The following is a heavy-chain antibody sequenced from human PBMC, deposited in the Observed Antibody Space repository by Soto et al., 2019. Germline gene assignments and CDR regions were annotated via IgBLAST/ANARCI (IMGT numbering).Heavy chain of an antibody. V-gene: IGHV3-23*01. CDR2: ISGSGGST. CDR3: AKDPGSSGYYYSFDY. J-gene: IGHJ4*02. D-gene: IGHD3-22*01. Sequence: GGSLRLSCAASGFTFSSYAMSWVRQAPGKGLEWVSAISGSGGSTYYADSVKGRFTISRDNSKNTLYLQMNSLRAEDTAVYYCAKDPGSSGYYYSFDYWGQGTLGNVSS. CDR1: GFTFSSYA.